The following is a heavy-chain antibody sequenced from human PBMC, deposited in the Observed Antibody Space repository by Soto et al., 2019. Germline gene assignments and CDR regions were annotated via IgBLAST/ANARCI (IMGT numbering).Heavy chain of an antibody. J-gene: IGHJ3*02. D-gene: IGHD3-9*01. CDR2: IYYSGSA. Sequence: QVQLQASGPGLVKSSETLSLTCTVSGDSDTNTNHYSGWIRQPPGRGLEWIASIYYSGSAFYNPSLKSRVTLSVDTSKNHFSLRLSSVTAADTAAYYCARHGAYYFDTGIYSDAFDIWGPGTMVTVSS. CDR3: ARHGAYYFDTGIYSDAFDI. V-gene: IGHV4-39*01. CDR1: GDSDTNTNHY.